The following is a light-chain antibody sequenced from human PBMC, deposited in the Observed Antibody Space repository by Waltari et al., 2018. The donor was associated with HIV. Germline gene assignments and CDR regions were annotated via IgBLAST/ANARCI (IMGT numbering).Light chain of an antibody. CDR1: SSDVGGYNY. Sequence: QSALTQPASVSGSPGQSITISCTGTSSDVGGYNYVSWYQRHPGKAPKLMIYDVSNRPSGVSNRFSGSKSGNPASLTISGLQAEDEADYYFISYTSSSTRVFGGGTTVTVL. J-gene: IGLJ3*02. V-gene: IGLV2-14*03. CDR3: ISYTSSSTRV. CDR2: DVS.